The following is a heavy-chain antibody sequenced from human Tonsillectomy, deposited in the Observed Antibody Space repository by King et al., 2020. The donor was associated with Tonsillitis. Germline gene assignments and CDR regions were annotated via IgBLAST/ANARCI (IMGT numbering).Heavy chain of an antibody. Sequence: VQLVESGGGVVQPGRSLRLSCAASGFTFSSYAMHWVRQAPGKGLEWVAVISYDGSNKYYADSVKGRFTISRDNSKNTLYLQMNSLRAEDTAVYYCASLTTVTTKAFDFWGQGTLGTLPS. J-gene: IGHJ4*02. CDR3: ASLTTVTTKAFDF. D-gene: IGHD4-17*01. V-gene: IGHV3-30-3*01. CDR2: ISYDGSNK. CDR1: GFTFSSYA.